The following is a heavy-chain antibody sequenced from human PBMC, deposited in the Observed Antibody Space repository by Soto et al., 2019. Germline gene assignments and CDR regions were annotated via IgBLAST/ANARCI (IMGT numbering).Heavy chain of an antibody. D-gene: IGHD3-10*01. CDR2: ISYDGSNK. J-gene: IGHJ4*02. V-gene: IGHV3-30*18. CDR1: GFTFSSYV. CDR3: AKDHHYYGSGSYIGY. Sequence: PVGSLSLSCASSGFTFSSYVVHWVSQAPGKGLEWVAVISYDGSNKYYADSEKGRFTISRDNSKNTLYLQMNSLRAEDTAVYYCAKDHHYYGSGSYIGYWGQGTLVTVSS.